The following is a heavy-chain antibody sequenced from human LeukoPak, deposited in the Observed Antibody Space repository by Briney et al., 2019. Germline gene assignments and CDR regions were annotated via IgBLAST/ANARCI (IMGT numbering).Heavy chain of an antibody. CDR2: TRNKANSYTT. CDR1: GFTFSDHY. Sequence: GSLRLSCAASGFTFSDHYMDWVRQAPGKGLEWVGRTRNKANSYTTEYAASVKGRFTISRDDSKNSLYLQMNSLKTEDTAVYYCARANYYGSGSDWGQGTLVTVSS. V-gene: IGHV3-72*01. D-gene: IGHD3-10*01. J-gene: IGHJ4*02. CDR3: ARANYYGSGSD.